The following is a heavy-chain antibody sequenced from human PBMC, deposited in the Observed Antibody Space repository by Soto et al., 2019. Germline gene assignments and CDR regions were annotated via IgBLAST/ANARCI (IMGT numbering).Heavy chain of an antibody. Sequence: VQLVETGGGLIQPGGSLRLSCAASGFTVSSNYMSWVRQAPGKGLEWVSVIYSGGSTYYADSVKGRFTISRDNSKNTLYLQMNSLRAEDTAVYYCARGRRGYYYDSSGYYADYWGQGTLVTVSS. D-gene: IGHD3-22*01. CDR2: IYSGGST. V-gene: IGHV3-53*02. J-gene: IGHJ4*02. CDR3: ARGRRGYYYDSSGYYADY. CDR1: GFTVSSNY.